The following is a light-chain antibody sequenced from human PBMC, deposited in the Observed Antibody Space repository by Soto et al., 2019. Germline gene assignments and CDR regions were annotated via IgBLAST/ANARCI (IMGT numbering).Light chain of an antibody. CDR3: LQYDSPRGT. CDR1: QSISSSS. Sequence: EIVLTQSPGTLSLSPGERATLSCRASQSISSSSLTWYQQKPGQAPRLLISAASSRATGIPDRFSGSGSGTDFTLTISGLEPEDFAVYYCLQYDSPRGTFGQGTKVEIK. J-gene: IGKJ1*01. V-gene: IGKV3-20*01. CDR2: AAS.